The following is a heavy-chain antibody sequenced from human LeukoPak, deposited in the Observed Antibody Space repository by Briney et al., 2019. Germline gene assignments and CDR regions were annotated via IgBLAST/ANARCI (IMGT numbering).Heavy chain of an antibody. D-gene: IGHD7-27*01. Sequence: PGGSLRFSCAASGFTFSSYAMHWVRQAPGKGLEWVAVISYDGSNKYYADSVKGRFTISRDNSKNTLYLQMNSLRAEDTAVYYCARESGAVFDYWGQGTLVTVSS. CDR1: GFTFSSYA. CDR3: ARESGAVFDY. J-gene: IGHJ4*02. V-gene: IGHV3-30-3*01. CDR2: ISYDGSNK.